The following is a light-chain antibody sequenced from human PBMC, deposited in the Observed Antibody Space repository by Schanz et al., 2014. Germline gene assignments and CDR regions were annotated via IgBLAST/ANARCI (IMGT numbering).Light chain of an antibody. J-gene: IGKJ2*01. V-gene: IGKV3-15*01. CDR3: QQRSDWLMFT. CDR1: ESIGNN. CDR2: GAS. Sequence: EMVLTQSPATLSLSPGDTATVSCRATESIGNNLLWFQQKPGQPPRLLIYGASTRATGIPARFSGSGSGTEFTLTITRLETEDFAVYYCQQRSDWLMFTFGQGTKLEIK.